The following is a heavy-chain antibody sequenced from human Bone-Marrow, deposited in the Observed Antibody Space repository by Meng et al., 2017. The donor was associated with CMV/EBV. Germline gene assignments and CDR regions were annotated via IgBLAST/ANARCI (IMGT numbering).Heavy chain of an antibody. D-gene: IGHD6-19*01. J-gene: IGHJ5*02. Sequence: GGSLRLSCAASGFTFSSYAMHWVRQAPGKGLEWVAVISYDGSNKYYADSVKGRFTISRDNSKNTLYLQMNSLRAEDTAVYYCARDNNPYSSGWDVDPWGQGTRVTGSS. V-gene: IGHV3-30-3*01. CDR1: GFTFSSYA. CDR2: ISYDGSNK. CDR3: ARDNNPYSSGWDVDP.